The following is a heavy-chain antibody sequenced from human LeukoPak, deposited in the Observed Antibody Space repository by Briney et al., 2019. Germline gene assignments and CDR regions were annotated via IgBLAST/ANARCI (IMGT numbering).Heavy chain of an antibody. J-gene: IGHJ4*02. D-gene: IGHD3-10*01. Sequence: GGSLSLSCAASGFTFSAYIMNWVRQAPGKGLEWVSHISASSKTIYYADSVKGRYSISRDNAKSSLYLQMNSLRDEDTAVYYCVRGDGWFGELLNFDFWGQGTLVTVSS. V-gene: IGHV3-48*02. CDR1: GFTFSAYI. CDR2: ISASSKTI. CDR3: VRGDGWFGELLNFDF.